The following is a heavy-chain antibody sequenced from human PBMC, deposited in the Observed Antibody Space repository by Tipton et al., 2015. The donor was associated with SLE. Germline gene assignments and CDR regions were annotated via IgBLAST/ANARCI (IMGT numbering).Heavy chain of an antibody. CDR2: IYHSGST. Sequence: TLSLTCAVSGYSISSGYYWGWIRQPPGKGLEWIGSIYHSGSTYYNPSFKSRVTISVDTSKNQFSLRLSSVTAADTALYYCAVGPSYYYHYIDVWANGTAVTVSS. CDR1: GYSISSGYY. CDR3: AVGPSYYYHYIDV. V-gene: IGHV4-38-2*01. D-gene: IGHD1-26*01. J-gene: IGHJ6*03.